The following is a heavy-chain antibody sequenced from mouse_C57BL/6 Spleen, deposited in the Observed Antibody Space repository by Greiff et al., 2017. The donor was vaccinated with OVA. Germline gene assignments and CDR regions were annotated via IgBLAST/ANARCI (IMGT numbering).Heavy chain of an antibody. J-gene: IGHJ2*01. CDR3: ARPPLDY. CDR1: GFTFSSYG. Sequence: EVNVVESGGDLVKPGGSLKLSCAASGFTFSSYGMSWVRQTPDKRLEWVATISSGGSYTYYPDSVKGRFTISRDNAKNTLYLQMSSLKSEDTAMYYCARPPLDYWGQGTTLTVSS. CDR2: ISSGGSYT. V-gene: IGHV5-6*01.